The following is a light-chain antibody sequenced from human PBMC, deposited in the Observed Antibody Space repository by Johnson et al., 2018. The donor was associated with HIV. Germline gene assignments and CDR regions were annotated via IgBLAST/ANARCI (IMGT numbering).Light chain of an antibody. CDR3: GTWDSTLSAGV. Sequence: QSVLTQPPSVSAAPGQKVTISCSGSSSNIGNNFVSWYQQVTGTAPKLLIYDNHKRPSGIPDRFSGSKSGTSATLAITGLQTGDEADYYCGTWDSTLSAGVFGTGTKVTVL. CDR1: SSNIGNNF. V-gene: IGLV1-51*01. CDR2: DNH. J-gene: IGLJ1*01.